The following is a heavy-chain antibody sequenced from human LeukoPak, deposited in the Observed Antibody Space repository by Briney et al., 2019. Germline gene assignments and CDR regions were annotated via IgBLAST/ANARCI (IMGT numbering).Heavy chain of an antibody. Sequence: ASVKVSCKASGYTFTSYYMHWVRQAPGQGLEWMGIINPSGGSTSYAQKFQGRVTITRDTSASTAYMELSSLRSEDTAVYYCAALDYVWGSYRRTTDDDYWGQGTLVTVSS. J-gene: IGHJ4*02. V-gene: IGHV1-46*03. CDR1: GYTFTSYY. D-gene: IGHD3-16*02. CDR2: INPSGGST. CDR3: AALDYVWGSYRRTTDDDY.